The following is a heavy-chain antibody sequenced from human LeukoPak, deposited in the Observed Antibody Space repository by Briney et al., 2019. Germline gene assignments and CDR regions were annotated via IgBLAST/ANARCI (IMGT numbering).Heavy chain of an antibody. Sequence: GGSLRLSCAAYGFTFSSYGMSWVRQAPGKGLKWVSAISGSGGSTYYADSVKGRFTISRDNSKNTLYLQRNSLRAEDTAVYYCARGPGLAVTGTDWGQGTLVTVSS. CDR1: GFTFSSYG. CDR3: ARGPGLAVTGTD. J-gene: IGHJ4*02. CDR2: ISGSGGST. V-gene: IGHV3-23*01. D-gene: IGHD6-19*01.